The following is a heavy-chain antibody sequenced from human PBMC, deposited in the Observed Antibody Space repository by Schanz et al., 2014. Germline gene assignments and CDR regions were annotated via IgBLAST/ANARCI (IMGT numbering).Heavy chain of an antibody. CDR2: ISGTGTKT. CDR3: AKDIGGAVAAPVYDS. J-gene: IGHJ4*02. V-gene: IGHV3-23*04. Sequence: EVQLVESGGGLVQPGGSLRLSCAASRFTFSNYAMSWVRQAPGKGLEWVSGISGTGTKTYYADSVKSRFTISRDNSKNTVFLQMSSLRADDTALYYCAKDIGGAVAAPVYDSWGQGTLVTVSS. CDR1: RFTFSNYA. D-gene: IGHD2-15*01.